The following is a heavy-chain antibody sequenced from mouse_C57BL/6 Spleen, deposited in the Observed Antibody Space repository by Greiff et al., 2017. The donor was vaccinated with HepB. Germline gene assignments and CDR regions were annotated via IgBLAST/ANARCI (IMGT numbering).Heavy chain of an antibody. CDR2: IYPSDSET. CDR3: ARYYGSSYVDYAMDY. V-gene: IGHV1-52*01. J-gene: IGHJ4*01. D-gene: IGHD1-1*01. CDR1: GYTFTSYW. Sequence: QVQLKQPGAELVRPGSSVKLSCKASGYTFTSYWMHWVKQRPIQGLEWIGNIYPSDSETHYNQKFKDKATLTADKSSSTAYMQLSSLTSEDSAVYDCARYYGSSYVDYAMDYWGQGTSVTVAS.